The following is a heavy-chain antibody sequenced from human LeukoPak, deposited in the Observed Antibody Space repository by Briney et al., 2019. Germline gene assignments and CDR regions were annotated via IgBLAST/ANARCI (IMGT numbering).Heavy chain of an antibody. V-gene: IGHV4-59*01. J-gene: IGHJ4*02. CDR2: IYYSGST. CDR3: ARSYAIFDY. D-gene: IGHD3-16*01. Sequence: SETLSLTCTVSDGSINSFYWSWIRQPPGKGLEWIGYIYYSGSTNYNPSLKSRVTISVDTSKNQFSLNLSSVTAADTAVYYCARSYAIFDYWGQGTLVTVSS. CDR1: DGSINSFY.